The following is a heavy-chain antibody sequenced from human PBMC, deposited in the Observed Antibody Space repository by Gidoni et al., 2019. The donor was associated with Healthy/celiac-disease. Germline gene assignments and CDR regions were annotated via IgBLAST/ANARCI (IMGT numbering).Heavy chain of an antibody. CDR1: GFTVSSNY. D-gene: IGHD3-22*01. J-gene: IGHJ4*02. CDR2: IYSGGST. CDR3: AIDYYDSSGYYGY. Sequence: EVQLVETGGGLIQPGGSLRLSCAASGFTVSSNYMSWVRQAPGKGLEWVSVIYSGGSTYYADSVKGRFTISRDNSKNTLYLQMNSLRAEDTAVYYCAIDYYDSSGYYGYWGQGTLVTVSS. V-gene: IGHV3-53*02.